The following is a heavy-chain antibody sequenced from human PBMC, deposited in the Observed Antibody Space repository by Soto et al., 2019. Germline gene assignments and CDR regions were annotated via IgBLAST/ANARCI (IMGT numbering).Heavy chain of an antibody. J-gene: IGHJ5*02. D-gene: IGHD3-16*02. Sequence: PGGSLRLSCAASGFTFSSYAMHWVRQAPGKGLEWVAVISYDGSNKYYADSVKGRFTISRDNSKNTLYLQMNSLRAEDTAVYYCAREKAIMITFGGVIAHNWFDPWGQGNLVTVSS. CDR1: GFTFSSYA. CDR2: ISYDGSNK. CDR3: AREKAIMITFGGVIAHNWFDP. V-gene: IGHV3-30-3*01.